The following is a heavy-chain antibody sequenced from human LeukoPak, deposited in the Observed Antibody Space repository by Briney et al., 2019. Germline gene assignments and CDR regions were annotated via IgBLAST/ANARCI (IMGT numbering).Heavy chain of an antibody. CDR2: IYTSGST. J-gene: IGHJ4*02. CDR1: GGSISSGSNY. V-gene: IGHV4-61*02. D-gene: IGHD3-16*02. Sequence: KPSETLSLTCTVSGGSISSGSNYWSWIRQPAGKGLEWIGRIYTSGSTNYNPSLKSRVTISVDTSKNQFSLKLSSVTAADTAVYYCARHGGDGSYRAIFDYWGQGTLVTVSS. CDR3: ARHGGDGSYRAIFDY.